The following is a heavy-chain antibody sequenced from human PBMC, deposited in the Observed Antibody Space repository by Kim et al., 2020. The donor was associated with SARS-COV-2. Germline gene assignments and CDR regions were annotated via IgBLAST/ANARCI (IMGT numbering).Heavy chain of an antibody. CDR3: ARWIGGNCGTTSCYSHYYFDS. CDR1: GGSISSYY. J-gene: IGHJ4*02. D-gene: IGHD2-2*01. CDR2: IYYSGST. V-gene: IGHV4-59*01. Sequence: SETLSLTCSVSGGSISSYYWSWIRQPQGKGLEWIGYIYYSGSTYYNPSLKSRVTISVDTSKNQFSLNLSSVTAADTAIYYCARWIGGNCGTTSCYSHYYFDSWDQGTLVTVSP.